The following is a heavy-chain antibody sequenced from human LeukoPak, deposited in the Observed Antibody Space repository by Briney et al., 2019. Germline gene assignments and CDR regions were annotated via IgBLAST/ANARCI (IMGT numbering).Heavy chain of an antibody. V-gene: IGHV4-59*12. CDR1: GGSISSYY. CDR2: IYYSGST. D-gene: IGHD1/OR15-1a*01. CDR3: ARREQKLSRYWYSNL. J-gene: IGHJ2*01. Sequence: PSETLSLTCTVPGGSISSYYWSWIRQPPGKGLEWIGYIYYSGSTNYNPSLKSRVTISVDTSKNQFSLKLNSVTAADTAVYYCARREQKLSRYWYSNLWGRGTLVTVSS.